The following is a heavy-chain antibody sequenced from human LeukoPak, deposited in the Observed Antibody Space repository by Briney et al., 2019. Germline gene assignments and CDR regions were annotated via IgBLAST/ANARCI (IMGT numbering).Heavy chain of an antibody. CDR1: GGSISSYY. J-gene: IGHJ4*02. Sequence: SETLSLTCTVSGGSISSYYWSWIRQPPGKGLEWIGYIYYSGSTNYNPSLKSRVTISVDTSKNQFSLKLSSVTAADTAVYYCAGTYDSSVLFDYWGQGTLVTVSS. CDR2: IYYSGST. CDR3: AGTYDSSVLFDY. D-gene: IGHD3-22*01. V-gene: IGHV4-59*01.